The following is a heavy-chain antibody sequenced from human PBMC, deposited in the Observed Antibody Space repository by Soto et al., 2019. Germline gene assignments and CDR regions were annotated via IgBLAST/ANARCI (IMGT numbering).Heavy chain of an antibody. CDR3: ARDARGWEGSF. Sequence: EVQLVESGGGLVKPGGSLRLSCAASGFTFSSYSMNWVRQAPGKGLEWVSSISSSSSYIYYADSVKSRSTISRDNAKNSLYLQMNSLGSVDTAVYYCARDARGWEGSFWGQGKLVTVSS. V-gene: IGHV3-21*01. J-gene: IGHJ4*02. D-gene: IGHD1-26*01. CDR2: ISSSSSYI. CDR1: GFTFSSYS.